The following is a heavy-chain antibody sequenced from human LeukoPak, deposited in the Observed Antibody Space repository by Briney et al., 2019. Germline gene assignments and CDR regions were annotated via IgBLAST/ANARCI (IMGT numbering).Heavy chain of an antibody. Sequence: ASVTVSCKASGYTFTGYYMHWVRQAPGQGLEWMGWINPNSGGTNYAQKFQGRVTMTRDTSISTAYMELSRLRSDDTAVYYCTVTYYDILTPMDWGQGTLVTVSS. V-gene: IGHV1-2*02. D-gene: IGHD3-9*01. CDR1: GYTFTGYY. CDR2: INPNSGGT. CDR3: TVTYYDILTPMD. J-gene: IGHJ4*02.